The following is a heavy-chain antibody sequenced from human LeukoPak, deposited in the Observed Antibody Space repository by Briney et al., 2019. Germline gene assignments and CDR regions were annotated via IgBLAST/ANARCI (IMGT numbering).Heavy chain of an antibody. D-gene: IGHD3-10*01. CDR2: INPNSGGT. J-gene: IGHJ5*02. CDR3: AREYYYGSGSYYCPRSDWFDP. V-gene: IGHV1-2*02. CDR1: GYTFTGYY. Sequence: ASVKVSCKASGYTFTGYYMHWVRQAPGQGLEWMGWINPNSGGTNYAQKFQGRVTMTRDTSISTAYMELSRLRSDDTAVYYCAREYYYGSGSYYCPRSDWFDPWGQGTLVTVSS.